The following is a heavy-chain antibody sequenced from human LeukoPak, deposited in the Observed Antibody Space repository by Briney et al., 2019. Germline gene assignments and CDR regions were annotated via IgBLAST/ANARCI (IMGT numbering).Heavy chain of an antibody. Sequence: GSLRLSCAASGFTFDDYGMSWVRQAPGKGLEWVSGINWNGGSTGYADSVKGRFTISRDNAKNSLSLQMNSLRAEDTALYYCARDYSDYVWGSYAAFDIWGQGTMVTVSS. CDR1: GFTFDDYG. J-gene: IGHJ3*02. CDR3: ARDYSDYVWGSYAAFDI. CDR2: INWNGGST. D-gene: IGHD3-16*01. V-gene: IGHV3-20*04.